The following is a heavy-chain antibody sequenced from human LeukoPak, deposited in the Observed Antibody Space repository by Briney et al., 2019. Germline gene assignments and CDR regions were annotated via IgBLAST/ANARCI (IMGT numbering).Heavy chain of an antibody. CDR1: GFTFSSYG. J-gene: IGHJ4*02. Sequence: GGSLRLSCAASGFTFSSYGMHWVRQAPGKGLEWVAFIRYDGSNKYYADSVKGRFTISRDNSKSTLYLQMNSLRAEDTAVYYCAKGQLLEMAIAGYWGQGTLVTVSS. D-gene: IGHD5-24*01. CDR3: AKGQLLEMAIAGY. CDR2: IRYDGSNK. V-gene: IGHV3-30*02.